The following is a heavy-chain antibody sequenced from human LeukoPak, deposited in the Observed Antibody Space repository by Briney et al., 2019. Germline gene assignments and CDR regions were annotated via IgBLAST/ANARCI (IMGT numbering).Heavy chain of an antibody. CDR2: INHSGST. CDR3: ARRIVGATTRFDY. J-gene: IGHJ4*02. Sequence: SETLSLTCTVSGGSISSYYWSWIRQPPGKGLEWNGEINHSGSTNYNPSLKSRVTISVDTSKNQFSLKLSSVTAADTAVYYCARRIVGATTRFDYWGQGTLVTVSS. D-gene: IGHD1-26*01. V-gene: IGHV4-34*01. CDR1: GGSISSYY.